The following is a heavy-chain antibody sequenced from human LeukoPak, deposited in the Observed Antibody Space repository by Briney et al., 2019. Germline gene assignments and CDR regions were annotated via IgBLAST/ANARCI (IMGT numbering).Heavy chain of an antibody. V-gene: IGHV3-7*03. CDR1: GFTFSSYW. Sequence: GGSLRLSCAAYGFTFSSYWMSWVRQAPGKGLEWVANIKQDGSEKYYVDSVKGRFTISRDNAKNSLYLQMSSLRTEDTALYYCAKGPDYYYYGMDVWGQGTTVTVSS. CDR3: AKGPDYYYYGMDV. CDR2: IKQDGSEK. J-gene: IGHJ6*02.